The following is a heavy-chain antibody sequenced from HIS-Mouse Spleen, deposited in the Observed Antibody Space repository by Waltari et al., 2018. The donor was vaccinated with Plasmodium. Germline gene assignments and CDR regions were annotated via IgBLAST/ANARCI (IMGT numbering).Heavy chain of an antibody. CDR1: GFPLSSIT. D-gene: IGHD7-27*01. CDR2: ISSSSSYI. Sequence: EVQLVESGGGLVKPGGSLRLSCAASGFPLSSITMTWVRQAPGKGLEWVSSISSSSSYIYYADSVKGRFTISRDNAKNSLYLQMNSLRAEDTAVYYCARDPPLSITGDLDAFDIWGQGTMVTVSS. V-gene: IGHV3-21*01. J-gene: IGHJ3*02. CDR3: ARDPPLSITGDLDAFDI.